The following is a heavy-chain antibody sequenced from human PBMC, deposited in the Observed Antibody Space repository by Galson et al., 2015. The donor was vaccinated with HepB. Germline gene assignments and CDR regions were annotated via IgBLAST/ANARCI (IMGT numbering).Heavy chain of an antibody. D-gene: IGHD3-9*01. CDR2: ISAYNGNT. Sequence: SVKVSCKASGYTFTSYGISWVRQAPGQGLEWMGWISAYNGNTNYAQKLQGRVTMTTDTSTSTAYMELRSLRSDDTAVYYCARDVYYDILKYGMDVWGQGTTVTISS. CDR1: GYTFTSYG. CDR3: ARDVYYDILKYGMDV. J-gene: IGHJ6*02. V-gene: IGHV1-18*04.